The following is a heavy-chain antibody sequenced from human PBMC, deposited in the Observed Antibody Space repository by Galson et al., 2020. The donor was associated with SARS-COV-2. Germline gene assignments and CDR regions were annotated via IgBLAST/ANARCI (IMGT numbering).Heavy chain of an antibody. Sequence: GESLKISCKVSDDTFTNYWIAWVRQMPGKGLEWMGTIWPGDSDARYSPSFQGHITISVDKSITTAYLQWSSLKASDTAMYYCARAPDGMDVRGQGTTVTVSS. CDR1: DDTFTNYW. CDR3: ARAPDGMDV. V-gene: IGHV5-51*01. CDR2: IWPGDSDA. J-gene: IGHJ6*02.